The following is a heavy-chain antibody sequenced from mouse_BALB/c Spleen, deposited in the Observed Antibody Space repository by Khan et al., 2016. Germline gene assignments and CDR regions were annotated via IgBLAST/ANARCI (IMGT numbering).Heavy chain of an antibody. Sequence: QVQLQQSGAELVRPGTSVKVSCKASGYAFTNYLIEWVQQRPGQGLEWIGVINPGSGGTNYNEKFKGKATLTADKSSSTAYMQLRSLTSDDSAVYFCAGYDGNYYAMDYWGQGTSVTVSS. CDR2: INPGSGGT. V-gene: IGHV1-54*01. CDR1: GYAFTNYL. J-gene: IGHJ4*01. D-gene: IGHD2-3*01. CDR3: AGYDGNYYAMDY.